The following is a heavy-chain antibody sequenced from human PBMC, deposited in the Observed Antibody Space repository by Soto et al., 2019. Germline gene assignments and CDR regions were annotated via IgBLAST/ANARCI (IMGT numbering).Heavy chain of an antibody. V-gene: IGHV1-3*01. D-gene: IGHD6-13*01. CDR1: GYTFTSYG. CDR2: INAANGDT. CDR3: VRRDVSATGIDWFDP. J-gene: IGHJ5*02. Sequence: ASVKVSCKASGYTFTSYGIHWVRQAPGQRLEWMGWINAANGDTKYSPKFQGRVTITRDTSASTAYMELSSLRSEDTAVYYCVRRDVSATGIDWFDPWVQGTLVTVSP.